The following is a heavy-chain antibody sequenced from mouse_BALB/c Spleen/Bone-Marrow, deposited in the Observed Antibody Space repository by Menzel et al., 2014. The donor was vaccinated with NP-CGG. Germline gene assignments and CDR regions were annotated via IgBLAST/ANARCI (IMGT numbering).Heavy chain of an antibody. Sequence: ESGPGLVKPSQSLSLTCSVTGYSITSGYYWNWIRQFPGNKLEWMGYISYDGSNNYNPSLKNRISITRDTSKNQFFLKLNSVTTEDTATYYCARQDYRYDVAWLAYWGQGTLVTVSA. CDR3: ARQDYRYDVAWLAY. CDR2: ISYDGSN. J-gene: IGHJ3*01. D-gene: IGHD2-14*01. V-gene: IGHV3-6*02. CDR1: GYSITSGYY.